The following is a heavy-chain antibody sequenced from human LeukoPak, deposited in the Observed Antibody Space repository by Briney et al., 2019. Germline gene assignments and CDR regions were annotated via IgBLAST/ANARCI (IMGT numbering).Heavy chain of an antibody. J-gene: IGHJ4*02. Sequence: PGGSRRLSCAASGFTFSNYWMSWVRQAPGKGLEWVANIQQDGSERYYVDSVKGRFTISRDNAKNSLYLQMNSLRAEDTAVYYCARDKVVGATYFDYWGQGTLVTVSS. V-gene: IGHV3-7*01. CDR3: ARDKVVGATYFDY. CDR2: IQQDGSER. D-gene: IGHD1-26*01. CDR1: GFTFSNYW.